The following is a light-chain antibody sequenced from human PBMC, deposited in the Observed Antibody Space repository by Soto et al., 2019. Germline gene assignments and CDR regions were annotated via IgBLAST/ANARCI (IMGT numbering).Light chain of an antibody. CDR1: QSLSSSF. V-gene: IGKV3-20*01. CDR3: QQYGDSVIT. J-gene: IGKJ3*01. Sequence: EIVLTQSPCTLSLSPGERATLSCRASQSLSSSFLAWYQQKPGQAPRLLIYGASSRAPGIPDRFSGSGSGTDFTLTISRLGPEDFAVYYCQQYGDSVITFGPGTKVDIK. CDR2: GAS.